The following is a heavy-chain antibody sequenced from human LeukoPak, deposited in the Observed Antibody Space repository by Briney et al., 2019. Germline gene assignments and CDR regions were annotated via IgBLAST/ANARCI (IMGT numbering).Heavy chain of an antibody. Sequence: KPGGSLRLSCAASGFTFSSYSMNWVRQAPGKGLEWVSAISSSSSYIYYADSVKGRFTISRDNAKNSLYLQMNSLRAEDTAVYYCARVQVGKDFWSGPVLWYWGQGTLVTVSS. V-gene: IGHV3-21*01. D-gene: IGHD3-3*01. CDR3: ARVQVGKDFWSGPVLWY. J-gene: IGHJ4*02. CDR1: GFTFSSYS. CDR2: ISSSSSYI.